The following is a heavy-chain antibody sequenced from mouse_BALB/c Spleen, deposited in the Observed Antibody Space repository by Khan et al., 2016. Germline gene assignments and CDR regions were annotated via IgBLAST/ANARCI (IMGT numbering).Heavy chain of an antibody. V-gene: IGHV1S34*01. CDR1: GYSFTGYY. Sequence: LVKTGASVKISCKASGYSFTGYYIHWVKQSHGKGLEWIGYISCYNGATNYNQKFRGKATFTVDTSSSTAYMQFNSLTSEDSAVDYGARGDYDGYYAMDYWGQGTSVTVSS. CDR2: ISCYNGAT. CDR3: ARGDYDGYYAMDY. D-gene: IGHD2-4*01. J-gene: IGHJ4*01.